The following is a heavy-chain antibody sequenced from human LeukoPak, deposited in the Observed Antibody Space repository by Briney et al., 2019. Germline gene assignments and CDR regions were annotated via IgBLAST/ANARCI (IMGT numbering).Heavy chain of an antibody. J-gene: IGHJ4*02. V-gene: IGHV3-33*01. CDR1: GFPYSSYR. D-gene: IGHD3-9*01. CDR2: IWNDGSNK. Sequence: GGSLRLLCAASGFPYSSYRVHWVCQAPGKGLEWVADIWNDGSNKYYADSVKGRFTISRDNSKNTLSLQMNSLRAEDTAVYYCSGVSPTVYYATLGYWGQGTLVTVSS. CDR3: SGVSPTVYYATLGY.